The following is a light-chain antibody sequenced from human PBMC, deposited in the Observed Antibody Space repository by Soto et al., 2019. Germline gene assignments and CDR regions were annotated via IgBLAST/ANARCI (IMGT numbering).Light chain of an antibody. CDR1: QIISSTY. CDR2: AAS. CDR3: QHYGSSPKT. Sequence: EIVLTQSPGTLSLSPGDRATLSCRASQIISSTYLAWYQQKPGQAPRLLIYAASTRATGIPDRFSGSGSGTDFTLTIRRLEPEDFAVYYCQHYGSSPKTFGQGTKVEI. J-gene: IGKJ1*01. V-gene: IGKV3-20*01.